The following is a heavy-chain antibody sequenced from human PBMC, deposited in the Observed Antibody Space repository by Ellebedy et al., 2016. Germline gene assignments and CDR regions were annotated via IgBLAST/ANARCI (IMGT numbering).Heavy chain of an antibody. CDR2: IHGSGST. D-gene: IGHD6-19*01. V-gene: IGHV3-53*01. CDR1: GFTVSTNY. Sequence: GESLKISCAASGFTVSTNYMSWVRQAPGKRLEWVSAIHGSGSTYYADSVKGRFTISRDNSKNTLFLQMNSLRAEDTAVYYCARDRAGIAVAAYFDYWGQGTLVTVSS. CDR3: ARDRAGIAVAAYFDY. J-gene: IGHJ4*02.